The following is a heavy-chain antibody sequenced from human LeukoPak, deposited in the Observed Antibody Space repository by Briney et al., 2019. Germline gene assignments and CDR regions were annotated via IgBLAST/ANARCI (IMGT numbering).Heavy chain of an antibody. V-gene: IGHV3-48*03. CDR2: ISSSGSTI. J-gene: IGHJ5*02. CDR1: GFTFSSYE. D-gene: IGHD1-26*01. CDR3: ARGASNSGSYYNWFDP. Sequence: GGSLRLSCAASGFTFSSYEMNWVRQAPGKGLEWVSYISSSGSTIYYADSVKGRFTISRDNAKNSLYLQMNSLRAEDTAVYYCARGASNSGSYYNWFDPWGQGTLVTVSS.